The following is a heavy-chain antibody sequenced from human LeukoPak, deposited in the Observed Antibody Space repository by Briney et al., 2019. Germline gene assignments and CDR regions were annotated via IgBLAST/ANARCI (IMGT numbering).Heavy chain of an antibody. D-gene: IGHD5-18*01. J-gene: IGHJ4*02. CDR3: ARDTGGGYSCYDC. CDR2: IKQDGSEK. CDR1: GFTFSSYW. V-gene: IGHV3-7*01. Sequence: GGSLRLSCAASGFTFSSYWMTWIRQAPGKGLEWVANIKQDGSEKNYVDSVKGRFTIPRDNAKNSLYLQMNSLRAEDTAVYYCARDTGGGYSCYDCWGQGTLVTVSS.